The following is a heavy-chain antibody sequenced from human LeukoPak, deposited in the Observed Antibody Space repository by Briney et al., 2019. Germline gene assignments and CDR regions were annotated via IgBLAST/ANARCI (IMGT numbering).Heavy chain of an antibody. D-gene: IGHD6-19*01. V-gene: IGHV3-21*01. CDR2: ISSSSSYI. CDR1: GFTFSSYS. J-gene: IGHJ3*02. Sequence: PGGSLRLSCAASGFTFSSYSMNWVRQAPGKGLEWVSSISSSSSYIYYADSVKGRFTISRGNAKNSLYLQMNSLRAEATAVYYCASGYSSGSDAFDIWGQGTMVTVSS. CDR3: ASGYSSGSDAFDI.